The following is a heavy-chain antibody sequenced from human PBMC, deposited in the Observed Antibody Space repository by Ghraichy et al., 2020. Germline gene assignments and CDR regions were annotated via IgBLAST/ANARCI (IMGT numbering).Heavy chain of an antibody. J-gene: IGHJ3*02. V-gene: IGHV3-21*01. CDR3: VREDTNAWAPI. D-gene: IGHD2-2*01. CDR2: ISTSSNFI. CDR1: GFSFSSYR. Sequence: GGSLRLSCAASGFSFSSYRMSWVRQAPGKGLEWVSSISTSSNFIYYGDSVKGRFTISRDNAKNSLYLQMNSLRAEDTAVYYCVREDTNAWAPIWGQGTMVTVSS.